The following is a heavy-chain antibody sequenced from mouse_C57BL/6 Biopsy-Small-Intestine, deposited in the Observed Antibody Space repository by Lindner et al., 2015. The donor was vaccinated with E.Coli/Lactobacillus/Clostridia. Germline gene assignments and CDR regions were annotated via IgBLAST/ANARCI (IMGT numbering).Heavy chain of an antibody. Sequence: VQLQESGAELVKPGASVKISCKASGYSFTAYNMNWLRQSHGKSLEWIGRINPYTGYTFYNQNFKGKATLTVDKSSSTAHMELSSLTSEDSAVYYCARGVNWYFDVWGAGTTVTVSS. CDR2: INPYTGYT. CDR1: GYSFTAYN. V-gene: IGHV1-20*01. CDR3: ARGVNWYFDV. D-gene: IGHD2-2*01. J-gene: IGHJ1*01.